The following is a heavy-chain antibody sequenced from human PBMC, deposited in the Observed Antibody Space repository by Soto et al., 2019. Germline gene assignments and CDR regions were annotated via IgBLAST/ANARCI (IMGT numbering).Heavy chain of an antibody. Sequence: ASVKVSCKASGYSFATHGISWVRRAPGHGLEWMGWISAYNGDTHYVQRFQGRLTMTTDTSTSTAYMELRSLTSDDTAVYYCARDPPFSGILRGTPLMDVWGQGTTVTVSS. D-gene: IGHD4-17*01. CDR3: ARDPPFSGILRGTPLMDV. CDR2: ISAYNGDT. V-gene: IGHV1-18*04. CDR1: GYSFATHG. J-gene: IGHJ6*02.